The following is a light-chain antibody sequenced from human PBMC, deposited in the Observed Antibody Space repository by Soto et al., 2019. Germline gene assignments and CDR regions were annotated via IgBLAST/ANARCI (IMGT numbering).Light chain of an antibody. Sequence: QSVLTQPPSASGTPGQRVTISCSGSSSNIGGNNANWYQQLPGTAPKLLIYNNNQRPSAVPDRFSGSKYGTSASLAISGIQSDHEADYYCAAWDDSLRGYVFGAGTKLTVL. J-gene: IGLJ1*01. CDR2: NNN. CDR3: AAWDDSLRGYV. CDR1: SSNIGGNN. V-gene: IGLV1-44*01.